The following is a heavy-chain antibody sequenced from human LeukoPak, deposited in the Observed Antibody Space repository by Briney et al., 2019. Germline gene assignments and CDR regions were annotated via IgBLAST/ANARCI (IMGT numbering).Heavy chain of an antibody. Sequence: GGSLRLSCAASGFTFSSYWMSWVRQAPGKGLEWVADIKQDGSEKYYVDSVKGRFTISRDNAKNSLYLQMNSLRAEDTAVYYCARSDSSGYFQGIGYWGRGTRVTVSS. CDR3: ARSDSSGYFQGIGY. CDR2: IKQDGSEK. CDR1: GFTFSSYW. J-gene: IGHJ4*02. V-gene: IGHV3-7*01. D-gene: IGHD3-22*01.